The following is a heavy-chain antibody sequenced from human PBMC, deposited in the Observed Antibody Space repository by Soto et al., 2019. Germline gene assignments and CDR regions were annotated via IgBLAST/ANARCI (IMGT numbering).Heavy chain of an antibody. Sequence: PSETLSLTCTVSGGSISSYYWSWIRQPPGKGLEWIGYIYYSGSTNYNPSLKSRVTISVDTSKNQFSLKLSSVTAADTAVYYCARSCPVCSGYGSGSYTFDYWGQGTLVTVSS. CDR1: GGSISSYY. J-gene: IGHJ4*02. CDR2: IYYSGST. V-gene: IGHV4-59*08. CDR3: ARSCPVCSGYGSGSYTFDY. D-gene: IGHD3-10*01.